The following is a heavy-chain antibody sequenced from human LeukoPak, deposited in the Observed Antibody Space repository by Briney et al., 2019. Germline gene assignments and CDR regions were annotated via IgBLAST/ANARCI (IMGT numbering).Heavy chain of an antibody. CDR2: INPKNAAT. J-gene: IGHJ5*02. CDR3: ARLFRRIAAGGCFDP. D-gene: IGHD6-13*01. Sequence: ASVKVSCKASGYTFTGHYIHWVRQAPGQGLEWMGWINPKNAATNYGQRFQGRVTMTRDTSTGTVYMELNTLRSDDTAVYYCARLFRRIAAGGCFDPWGQGTLVTVSS. V-gene: IGHV1-2*02. CDR1: GYTFTGHY.